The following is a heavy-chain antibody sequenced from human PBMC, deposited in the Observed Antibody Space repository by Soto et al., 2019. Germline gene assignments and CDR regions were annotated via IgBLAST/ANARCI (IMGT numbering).Heavy chain of an antibody. D-gene: IGHD3-3*01. J-gene: IGHJ4*02. CDR1: GFTFSSYC. V-gene: IGHV3-7*05. CDR2: IKQDGSEK. CDR3: ARENDFWSGYYTGALYYFDY. Sequence: GGSLRLSCAASGFTFSSYCMSWVRQAPGKGLEWVANIKQDGSEKYYVDSVKGRFTISRDNAKNSLYLQMNSLRAEDTAVYYCARENDFWSGYYTGALYYFDYWGQGTLVTVSS.